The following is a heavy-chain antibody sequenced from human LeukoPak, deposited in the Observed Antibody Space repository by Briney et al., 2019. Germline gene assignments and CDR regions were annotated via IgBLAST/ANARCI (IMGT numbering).Heavy chain of an antibody. CDR2: IDPSDSYT. Sequence: PGESLKISCKGSGYSFTSYWISWVRQMPGKGLEWMGRIDPSDSYTNYSPSFQGHVTISADKSISTAYLQWSSLKAPDTAMYYCARHVVDDYSGYWFDPWGQGTLVTVSS. J-gene: IGHJ5*02. V-gene: IGHV5-10-1*01. D-gene: IGHD5-12*01. CDR3: ARHVVDDYSGYWFDP. CDR1: GYSFTSYW.